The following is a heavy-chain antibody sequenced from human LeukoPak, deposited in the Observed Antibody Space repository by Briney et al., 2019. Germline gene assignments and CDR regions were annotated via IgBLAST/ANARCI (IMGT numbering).Heavy chain of an antibody. V-gene: IGHV3-74*01. CDR3: ARRIQAMAPYYLDY. CDR2: IISDWGRA. J-gene: IGHJ4*02. D-gene: IGHD5-24*01. Sequence: PGGSVRLSCTASGFTFSSYSMHWVRQAPGKGLVWVGRIISDWGRANYADSVKGRFTISRDNAKNTLYLQMNSLRAEDTAVYYCARRIQAMAPYYLDYWGKGTLVTVSS. CDR1: GFTFSSYS.